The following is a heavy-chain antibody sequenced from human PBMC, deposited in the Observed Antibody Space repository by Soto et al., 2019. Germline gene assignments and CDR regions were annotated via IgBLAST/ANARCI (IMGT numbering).Heavy chain of an antibody. J-gene: IGHJ4*02. V-gene: IGHV4-59*01. CDR1: GGTIGDYY. Sequence: SETLSLTCSISGGTIGDYYWSWIRQPPGKGLEWLAYIYYTGKTDQNPSLERRVSISLGTSKNQFSLNLRSVTAADTAVYYCVRKRNRAGSFDSWGPGILVTVSS. D-gene: IGHD6-25*01. CDR2: IYYTGKT. CDR3: VRKRNRAGSFDS.